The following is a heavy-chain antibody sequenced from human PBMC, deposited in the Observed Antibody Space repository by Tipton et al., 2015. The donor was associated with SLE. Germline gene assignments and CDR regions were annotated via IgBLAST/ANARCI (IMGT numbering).Heavy chain of an antibody. CDR3: VRELDSSNGMDV. J-gene: IGHJ6*02. D-gene: IGHD2-15*01. V-gene: IGHV4-39*07. CDR1: GGSLSSSRYY. Sequence: TLSLTCSVSGGSLSSSRYYWGWIRQSPGKGLEWIGIVSYTGNTFCNPSLKSRLPISMDRSNNQFSLKLSSVTAADTAVYYCVRELDSSNGMDVWGQGTTVTVSS. CDR2: VSYTGNT.